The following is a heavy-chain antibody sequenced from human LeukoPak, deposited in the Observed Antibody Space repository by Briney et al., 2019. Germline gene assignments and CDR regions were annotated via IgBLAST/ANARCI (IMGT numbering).Heavy chain of an antibody. D-gene: IGHD2/OR15-2a*01. CDR1: GDSVSTNA. V-gene: IGHV6-1*01. CDR3: ARGFFAKGFDT. Sequence: SQTLSLTCAISGDSVSTNAWKWIRQSPSRGLEWLGRTYYSSKWVIDYALSVKSRITINPDTSKNRLSLQLNSVTPEDTAVYFCARGFFAKGFDTWGQGTLVTVSS. J-gene: IGHJ5*02. CDR2: TYYSSKWVI.